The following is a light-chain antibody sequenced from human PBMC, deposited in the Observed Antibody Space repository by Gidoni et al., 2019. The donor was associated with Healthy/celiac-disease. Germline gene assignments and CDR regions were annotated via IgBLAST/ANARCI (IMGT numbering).Light chain of an antibody. CDR3: QQYNSYLLT. CDR1: QSISSW. J-gene: IGKJ4*01. Sequence: DIQMTQSPSTLSAAVGDRVTITCRASQSISSWLAWYQQKPGKAPKLLIYKASSLESGVPSRFSGSGSGTEFTLTISSLQPDDFATYYCQQYNSYLLTFGGGTKVEIK. CDR2: KAS. V-gene: IGKV1-5*03.